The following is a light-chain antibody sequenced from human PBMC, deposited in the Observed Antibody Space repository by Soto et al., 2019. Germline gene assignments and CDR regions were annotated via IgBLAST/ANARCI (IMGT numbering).Light chain of an antibody. CDR2: GAA. CDR3: QMYNNWVGT. J-gene: IGKJ4*01. Sequence: EIVMTQSPAILSVSPGERATLSCRANQSISSNLAWYQQKPGQAPRLLIYGAATRATGIPARFSGSGSGTDFTLTINSLQSDDFAVYYCQMYNNWVGTFGGGTKVDIK. V-gene: IGKV3-15*01. CDR1: QSISSN.